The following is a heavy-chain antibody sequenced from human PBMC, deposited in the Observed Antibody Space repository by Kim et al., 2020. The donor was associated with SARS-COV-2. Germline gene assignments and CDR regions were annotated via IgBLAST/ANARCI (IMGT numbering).Heavy chain of an antibody. J-gene: IGHJ4*02. V-gene: IGHV3-23*01. CDR3: GPPWRLLDY. CDR2: SK. Sequence: SKYYADSVKGPFTISSATSKNPRYLQMNSMGAEDTAVYYCGPPWRLLDYWGQGTLVTVSS.